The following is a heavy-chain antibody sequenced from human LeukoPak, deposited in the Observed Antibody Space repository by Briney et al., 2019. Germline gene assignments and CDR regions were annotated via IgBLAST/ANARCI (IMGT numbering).Heavy chain of an antibody. V-gene: IGHV3-23*01. Sequence: QPGGSLRLSCAASGFTFSSYAMSWVRQAPGKGLEWVSAISGSGDSTYYADSVKGRFTISRDNSKNTLYLQMNSLRAEDTAVYYCAKGYGSSTYSALDYWGQGTLVTVSS. CDR2: ISGSGDST. D-gene: IGHD2-2*01. J-gene: IGHJ4*02. CDR1: GFTFSSYA. CDR3: AKGYGSSTYSALDY.